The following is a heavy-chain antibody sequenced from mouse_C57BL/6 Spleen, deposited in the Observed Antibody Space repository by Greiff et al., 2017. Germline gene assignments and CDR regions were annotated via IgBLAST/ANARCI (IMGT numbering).Heavy chain of an antibody. V-gene: IGHV1-42*01. D-gene: IGHD2-14*01. CDR1: GYSFTGYY. CDR2: INPSTGGT. CDR3: ARRGVRYYAMDY. Sequence: VQLQQSGPELVKPGASVKISCKASGYSFTGYYMNWVKQSPEKSLEWIGEINPSTGGTTYNQKFKAKATLTVDKSSSTAYMQLKSLTSEDSEVYYGARRGVRYYAMDYWGQGTSVTVSS. J-gene: IGHJ4*01.